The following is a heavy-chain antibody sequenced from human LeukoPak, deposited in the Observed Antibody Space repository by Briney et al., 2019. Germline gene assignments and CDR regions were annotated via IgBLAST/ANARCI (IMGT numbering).Heavy chain of an antibody. CDR3: ARDEAQDFYGMDV. J-gene: IGHJ6*02. CDR2: ISAYNGNT. Sequence: ASVRVSCKASGYTSTSSGISWVPQAPGQGLEWMGWISAYNGNTNYAQKLQGRVTITTDTSTSTAYMELRSLRSDDTAVYYCARDEAQDFYGMDVWGQGTTVTVSS. V-gene: IGHV1-18*01. CDR1: GYTSTSSG.